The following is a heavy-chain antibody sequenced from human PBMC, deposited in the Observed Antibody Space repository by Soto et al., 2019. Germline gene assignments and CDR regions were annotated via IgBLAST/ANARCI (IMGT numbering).Heavy chain of an antibody. V-gene: IGHV3-30*03. D-gene: IGHD2-8*02. CDR2: ISRDGGTK. Sequence: QVQLVESGGGVVQPGRSLRLSCAVSGFTVNTYGMHWVRQAPGKGLEGVAVISRDGGTKFYADSVKGRFTISRDNYRNTLFLEMNSLRGDDMAVYYCTGEVASGYWGQGTLVTISS. CDR1: GFTVNTYG. J-gene: IGHJ4*02. CDR3: TGEVASGY.